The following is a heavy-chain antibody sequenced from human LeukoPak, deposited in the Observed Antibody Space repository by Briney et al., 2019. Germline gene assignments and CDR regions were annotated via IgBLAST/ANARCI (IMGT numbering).Heavy chain of an antibody. V-gene: IGHV3-23*01. CDR1: GFTFGNYA. J-gene: IGHJ4*02. CDR2: ISSSGGST. D-gene: IGHD6-13*01. Sequence: GGSLRLSCAASGFTFGNYAMRWVRQAPGKGLDWVAGISSSGGSTYYSDSVKGRFTVSRDNSKSTLYLQMNSLRVKDTATYYCAKGDHASSWYSLPDYWGQGALVTVSS. CDR3: AKGDHASSWYSLPDY.